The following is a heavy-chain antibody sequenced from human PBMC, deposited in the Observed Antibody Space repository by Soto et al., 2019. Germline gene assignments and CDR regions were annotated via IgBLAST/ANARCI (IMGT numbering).Heavy chain of an antibody. CDR3: ASGFSSWYVDY. CDR2: FYSSGNT. Sequence: SETLSLTCTVSGVSISSYYWSWIRQPPGKGLEWIGYFYSSGNTDYNPSLMSRVTISADTSKNHFSLKLSSVTAADTAVYYCASGFSSWYVDYWGQGTLVTVSS. J-gene: IGHJ4*02. CDR1: GVSISSYY. V-gene: IGHV4-59*01. D-gene: IGHD6-13*01.